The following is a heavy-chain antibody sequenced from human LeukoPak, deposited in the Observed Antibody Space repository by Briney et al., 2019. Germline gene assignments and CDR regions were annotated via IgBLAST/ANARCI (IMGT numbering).Heavy chain of an antibody. J-gene: IGHJ4*02. V-gene: IGHV3-30*03. Sequence: GGSLRLSCVGSGFTFSNYWMTWVRQAPGKGLEWVAVISYDGSNKYYADSVKGRFTISRDNSKNTLYLQMNSLRAEDTAVYYCARGVGYLDYWGQGTLVTVSS. CDR2: ISYDGSNK. CDR3: ARGVGYLDY. CDR1: GFTFSNYW.